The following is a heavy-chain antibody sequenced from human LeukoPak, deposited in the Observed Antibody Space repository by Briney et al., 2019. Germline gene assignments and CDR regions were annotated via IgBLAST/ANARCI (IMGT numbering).Heavy chain of an antibody. CDR3: AREGGYSYGYRYHSGDGAFDI. J-gene: IGHJ3*02. D-gene: IGHD5-18*01. CDR1: GGSFSGYY. V-gene: IGHV4-59*01. CDR2: IYYSGST. Sequence: SETLSLTCAVYGGSFSGYYWSWIRQPPGKGLEWIGYIYYSGSTNYNPSLKSRVTISVDTSKNQFSLKLSSVTAADTAVYYCAREGGYSYGYRYHSGDGAFDIWGQGTMVTVSS.